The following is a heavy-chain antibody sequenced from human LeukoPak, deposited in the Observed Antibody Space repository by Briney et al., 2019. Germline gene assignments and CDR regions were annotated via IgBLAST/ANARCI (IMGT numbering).Heavy chain of an antibody. CDR3: ARSPCGGELSLCYYGMDV. D-gene: IGHD3-16*02. Sequence: ASVKVSCKASGGTFSSYAISWVRQAPGQGLEWMGGIIPIFGTANYAQKFQGRVTITADESTSTAYMELSSLRSEDTAVYYCARSPCGGELSLCYYGMDVWGKGTTVTVSS. J-gene: IGHJ6*04. CDR2: IIPIFGTA. CDR1: GGTFSSYA. V-gene: IGHV1-69*13.